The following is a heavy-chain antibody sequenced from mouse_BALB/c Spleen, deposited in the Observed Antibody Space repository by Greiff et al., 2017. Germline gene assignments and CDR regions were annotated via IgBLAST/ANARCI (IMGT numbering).Heavy chain of an antibody. CDR2: ISYSGST. Sequence: DVQLQESGPGLVKPSQSLSLTCTVTGYSITSDYAWNWIRQFPGNKLEWMGYISYSGSTSYNPSLKSRISITRDTSKNQFFLQLNSVTTEDTATYYCARGGYDYEFAYWGQGTLVTVSA. CDR1: GYSITSDYA. V-gene: IGHV3-2*02. CDR3: ARGGYDYEFAY. D-gene: IGHD2-4*01. J-gene: IGHJ3*01.